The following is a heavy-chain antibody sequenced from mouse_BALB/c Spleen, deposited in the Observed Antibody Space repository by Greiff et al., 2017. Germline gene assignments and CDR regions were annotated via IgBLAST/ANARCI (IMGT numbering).Heavy chain of an antibody. Sequence: QVQLQQSGAELVRPGVSVKISCKGSGYTFTDYAMHWVKQSHAKSLEWIGVISTYYGDSSYNQKFKVKATMTVDKSSSTAYMELARLTSEDSAIYYCAYDYGFAYWGQGTLVTVSA. CDR3: AYDYGFAY. V-gene: IGHV1S137*01. CDR2: ISTYYGDS. CDR1: GYTFTDYA. D-gene: IGHD2-4*01. J-gene: IGHJ3*01.